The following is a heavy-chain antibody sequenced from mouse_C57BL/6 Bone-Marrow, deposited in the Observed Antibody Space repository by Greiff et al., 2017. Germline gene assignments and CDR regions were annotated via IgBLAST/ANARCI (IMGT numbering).Heavy chain of an antibody. CDR2: IHPNSGST. Sequence: QVQLQQSGAELVKPGASVKLSCKASGYTFTSYWMHWVKQRPGQGLEWIGMIHPNSGSTNYNEKFKSKATLTVDKSSSTAYMQLSSLTSEDSAVYYCARRNYGNFYFDYWGQGTTLTVSS. J-gene: IGHJ2*01. D-gene: IGHD2-1*01. CDR1: GYTFTSYW. V-gene: IGHV1-64*01. CDR3: ARRNYGNFYFDY.